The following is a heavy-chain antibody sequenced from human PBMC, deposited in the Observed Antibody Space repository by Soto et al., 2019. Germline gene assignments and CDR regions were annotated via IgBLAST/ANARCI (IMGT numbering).Heavy chain of an antibody. CDR3: ARELFITGTPEYYYYGMDV. Sequence: GGSLRLSCAASGFTLSSYSMNWVRQAPGKGLEWVSSISSSSSYIYYADSVKGRFTISRDNAKNSLYLQMNSLRAEDTAVYYCARELFITGTPEYYYYGMDVWGQGTTVTVSS. CDR1: GFTLSSYS. J-gene: IGHJ6*02. V-gene: IGHV3-21*01. D-gene: IGHD1-7*01. CDR2: ISSSSSYI.